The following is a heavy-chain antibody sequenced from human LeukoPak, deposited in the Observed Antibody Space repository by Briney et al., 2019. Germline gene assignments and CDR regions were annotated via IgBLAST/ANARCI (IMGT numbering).Heavy chain of an antibody. CDR2: IYPGDSDT. J-gene: IGHJ4*02. CDR3: ARLLGYCSGGSCYYFDY. CDR1: GYSFTSYW. Sequence: GESLEISCKGSGYSFTSYWIGWVRQMPGKGLEWMGIIYPGDSDTRYSPSFQGQVTISADKSISTAYLQWSSLKASDTAMYYCARLLGYCSGGSCYYFDYWGQGTLVTVSS. V-gene: IGHV5-51*01. D-gene: IGHD2-15*01.